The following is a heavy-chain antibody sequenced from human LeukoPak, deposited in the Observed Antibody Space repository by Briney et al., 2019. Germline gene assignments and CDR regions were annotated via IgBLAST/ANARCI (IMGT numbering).Heavy chain of an antibody. D-gene: IGHD3-10*01. CDR2: ISSSGSTI. CDR3: ARDYYGSGHDY. CDR1: GFTFSSYE. J-gene: IGHJ4*02. V-gene: IGHV3-48*03. Sequence: GGSLRLSCAASGFTFSSYEMNWVRQAPGKGLEWVSYISSSGSTIYYADSVKGRFTISRDNAKNSLYLQMNSLRAEDTAVYYCARDYYGSGHDYWGQGTLVTVSS.